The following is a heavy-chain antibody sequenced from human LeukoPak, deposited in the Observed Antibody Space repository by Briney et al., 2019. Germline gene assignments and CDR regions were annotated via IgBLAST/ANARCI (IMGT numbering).Heavy chain of an antibody. J-gene: IGHJ6*02. V-gene: IGHV3-30-3*01. CDR1: GFTFSSYA. CDR2: ISYDGSNK. CDR3: ANGHNGSGQERDYYYYYGMDV. D-gene: IGHD3-10*01. Sequence: GGSLRLSCAASGFTFSSYAMHWVRQAPGKGLEWVAVISYDGSNKYYADSVKGRFTISRDNSKNTLYLQMNSLRAEDTAVSYCANGHNGSGQERDYYYYYGMDVWGQGTTVTVSS.